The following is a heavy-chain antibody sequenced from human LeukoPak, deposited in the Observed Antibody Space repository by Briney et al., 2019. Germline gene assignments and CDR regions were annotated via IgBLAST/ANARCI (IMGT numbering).Heavy chain of an antibody. CDR1: GFTFSSYW. D-gene: IGHD6-13*01. CDR3: ARDWAVIQRIAAAGTLGY. V-gene: IGHV3-74*01. Sequence: GGSLRLSCAASGFTFSSYWMHWVRQAPGKGLVWVSRINSDGSSTNYADSVKGRFTISRDNAKNTLYLQMNSLRAEDTAVYYCARDWAVIQRIAAAGTLGYWGQGTLVTVSS. J-gene: IGHJ4*02. CDR2: INSDGSST.